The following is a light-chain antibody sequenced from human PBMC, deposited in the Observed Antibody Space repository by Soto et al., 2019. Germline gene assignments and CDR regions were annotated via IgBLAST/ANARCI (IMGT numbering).Light chain of an antibody. V-gene: IGKV1-27*01. J-gene: IGKJ5*01. CDR3: QKYNRLPIT. CDR1: QTIGNF. CDR2: AAA. Sequence: DIQMTQSPSSLSASLGDRVTITCRASQTIGNFLAWYQQRPGKVPRLLIYAAAALQSGVPSRFSGSGSGTDFTLSIASLQAEDVGTYYCQKYNRLPITFGQGTRLEIK.